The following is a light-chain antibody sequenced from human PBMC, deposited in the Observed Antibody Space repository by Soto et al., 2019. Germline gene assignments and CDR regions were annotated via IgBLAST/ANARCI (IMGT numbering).Light chain of an antibody. J-gene: IGLJ2*01. Sequence: QSALTQPASVSGSPGQSITISCTGTRSNVGSYILVSWYQQHPGKAPKLMIYEASKRPSGVSNRFSGSKSGNTASLTISGLQAEDEADYYCCSYAGSSTYVFGGGTKVTVL. CDR3: CSYAGSSTYV. CDR2: EAS. V-gene: IGLV2-23*01. CDR1: RSNVGSYIL.